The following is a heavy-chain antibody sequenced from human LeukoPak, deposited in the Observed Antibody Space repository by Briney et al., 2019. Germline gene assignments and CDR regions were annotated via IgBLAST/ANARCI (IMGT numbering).Heavy chain of an antibody. CDR1: GGSISSSSYY. D-gene: IGHD2-21*01. CDR3: ARRKSRVGDF. J-gene: IGHJ4*02. Sequence: NTSETLSLTCTVSGGSISSSSYYWGWIRQPPGKGLEWIGSIYYSGSTYYNPSLKSRVTISVDTSKNQFSLKLNSVTAADTAVYYCARRKSRVGDFWGPGILVTVSS. V-gene: IGHV4-39*01. CDR2: IYYSGST.